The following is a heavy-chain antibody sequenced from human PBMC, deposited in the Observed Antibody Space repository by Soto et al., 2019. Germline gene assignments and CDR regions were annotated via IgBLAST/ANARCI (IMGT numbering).Heavy chain of an antibody. D-gene: IGHD6-13*01. Sequence: EVQLVESGGGLVKPGGSLRLSCAASGFTFSSYSMNWVRQAPGKGLEWVSSISSSSSYIYYADSVKGRLTISRDKAKTSLYLQMNSLRAEDTAVYYCARDLTYRSSPFDYWGQGTLVTVSS. CDR1: GFTFSSYS. V-gene: IGHV3-21*01. CDR3: ARDLTYRSSPFDY. J-gene: IGHJ4*02. CDR2: ISSSSSYI.